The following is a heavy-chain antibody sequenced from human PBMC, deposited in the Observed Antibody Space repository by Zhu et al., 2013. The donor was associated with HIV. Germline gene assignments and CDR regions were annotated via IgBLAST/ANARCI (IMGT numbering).Heavy chain of an antibody. Sequence: QVQLVQSGAEVKKPGSSVKVSCKASGGTFSSYAISWVRQAPGQGLEWMGWINAGNGNTKYSQKFQGRVTITRDTSASTAYMELSSLRSEDTAVYYCARDRRVWGEPGVNWFDPWGQGTLVTVSS. CDR3: ARDRRVWGEPGVNWFDP. CDR2: INAGNGNT. CDR1: GGTFSSYA. V-gene: IGHV1-3*01. D-gene: IGHD3-16*01. J-gene: IGHJ5*02.